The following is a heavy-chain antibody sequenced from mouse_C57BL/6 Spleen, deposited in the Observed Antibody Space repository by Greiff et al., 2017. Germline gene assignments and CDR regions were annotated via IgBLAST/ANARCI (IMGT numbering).Heavy chain of an antibody. CDR1: GYTFTDYY. D-gene: IGHD2-3*01. CDR3: ARGDGYYPYYFDY. V-gene: IGHV1-26*01. Sequence: VQLQQSGPELVKPGASVKISCKASGYTFTDYYMNWVKQSHGKSLEWIGDINPNNGGTSYNQKFKGKATLTVDKSSSTAYMELRSLTSEDSAVYYCARGDGYYPYYFDYWGQGTTLTGSS. J-gene: IGHJ2*01. CDR2: INPNNGGT.